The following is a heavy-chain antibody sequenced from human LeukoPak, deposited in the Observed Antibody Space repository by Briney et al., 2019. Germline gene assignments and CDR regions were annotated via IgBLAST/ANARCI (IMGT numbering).Heavy chain of an antibody. J-gene: IGHJ6*02. CDR3: ARVDGTAYYAMDV. CDR1: GDSISNYY. V-gene: IGHV4-59*01. CDR2: IYYSGST. D-gene: IGHD2-21*02. Sequence: KPSETLSLTCTVSGDSISNYYWSWIRQPPGKGLEWIGFIYYSGSTNYSPSLKSRVTISVDTSKNQFSLRLNSVTAADTAAYYCARVDGTAYYAMDVWGQGTTVTVSS.